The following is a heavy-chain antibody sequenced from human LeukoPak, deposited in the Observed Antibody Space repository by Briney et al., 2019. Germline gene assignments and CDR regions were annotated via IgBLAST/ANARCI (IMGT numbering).Heavy chain of an antibody. D-gene: IGHD4-17*01. Sequence: ASVKVSCKASGYTFTSYYMHWVRQAPGQGLEWMGIINPSGGSTSYAQKFQGRVTMTRDTSTSTVYMELSNLRSEDTAVYYCARAGGDGDYDPLVRPPPDYWGQGTLVTVSS. J-gene: IGHJ4*02. CDR2: INPSGGST. CDR1: GYTFTSYY. CDR3: ARAGGDGDYDPLVRPPPDY. V-gene: IGHV1-46*01.